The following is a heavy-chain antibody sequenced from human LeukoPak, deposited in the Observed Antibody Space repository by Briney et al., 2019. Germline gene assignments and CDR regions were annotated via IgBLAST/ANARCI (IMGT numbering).Heavy chain of an antibody. CDR2: IYDRGST. CDR1: GGSISSYY. V-gene: IGHV4-59*01. CDR3: ARGRTFDN. Sequence: SETLSLTCTVSGGSISSYYWSWIRQPPGKGLEWIGNIYDRGSTKYNPSLKSRVTISVDTSKNQFSLRLSSVTAADTAVYYCARGRTFDNWGQGALVTVSS. J-gene: IGHJ4*02.